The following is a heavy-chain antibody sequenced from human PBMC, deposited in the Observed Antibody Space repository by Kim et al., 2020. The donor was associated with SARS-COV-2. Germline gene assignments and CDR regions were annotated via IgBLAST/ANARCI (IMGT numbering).Heavy chain of an antibody. V-gene: IGHV1-2*04. CDR3: AREAIAAAGYYYGMDV. Sequence: ASVKVSCKASGYTFTGYYMHWVRQAPGQGLEWMGWINPNSGGTNYAQKFQGWVTMTRDTSISTAYMELSRLRSDDTAVYYCAREAIAAAGYYYGMDVWDQGTTVTVSS. CDR1: GYTFTGYY. J-gene: IGHJ6*02. D-gene: IGHD6-13*01. CDR2: INPNSGGT.